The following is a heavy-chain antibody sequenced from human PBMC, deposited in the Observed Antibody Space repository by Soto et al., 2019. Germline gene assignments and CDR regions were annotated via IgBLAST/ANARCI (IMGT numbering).Heavy chain of an antibody. CDR3: ARDLITVGATAEARIDY. V-gene: IGHV3-53*01. CDR2: IYSGGST. J-gene: IGHJ4*02. CDR1: GFTVSRNY. D-gene: IGHD1-26*01. Sequence: EVQLVESGGGLIQPGGSLRLSCAASGFTVSRNYMSWVRQAPGKGLEWVSVIYSGGSTYYADSVKGRFTISRDNSKNTLYLQMNSLRAEDTAGYYCARDLITVGATAEARIDYWGQVTLVAVSS.